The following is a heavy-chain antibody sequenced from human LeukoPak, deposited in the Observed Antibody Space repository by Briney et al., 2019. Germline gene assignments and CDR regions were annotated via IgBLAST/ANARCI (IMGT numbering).Heavy chain of an antibody. CDR3: ARTKDMVRHNGFDY. J-gene: IGHJ4*02. Sequence: ETLSLTCTVSGGSISSYYWSWIRQPPGKGLEWIGYVYYSGSTIYNPSLKSRVTISVDTSKNQFSLKLSSVTAADTAVYYCARTKDMVRHNGFDYWGQGTLVTVSS. D-gene: IGHD3-10*01. CDR2: VYYSGST. V-gene: IGHV4-59*12. CDR1: GGSISSYY.